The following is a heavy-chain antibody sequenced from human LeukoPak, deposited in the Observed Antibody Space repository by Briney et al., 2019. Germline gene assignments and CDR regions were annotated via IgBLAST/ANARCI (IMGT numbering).Heavy chain of an antibody. CDR2: ISGSGGST. J-gene: IGHJ4*02. CDR3: ARAAGSSSFPDLDY. D-gene: IGHD6-6*01. Sequence: GGSLRLSCAASGFTFSSYAMSWVRQAPGKGLEWVSAISGSGGSTYYADSVKGRFTISRDNSKNTLYLQMNSLRAEDTAVYYCARAAGSSSFPDLDYWGQGTLVTVSS. CDR1: GFTFSSYA. V-gene: IGHV3-23*01.